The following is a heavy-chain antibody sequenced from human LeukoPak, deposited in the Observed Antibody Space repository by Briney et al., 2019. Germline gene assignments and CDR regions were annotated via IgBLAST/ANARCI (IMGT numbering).Heavy chain of an antibody. J-gene: IGHJ3*02. Sequence: PSETLSLTCTVSGGSISSSSYYWGWIRQPPGKGLEWIGSIYYSGSTYYNPSLKSRVTISVDTSKNQFSLKLSSVTAADTAVYYCARAVVITKPHDAFDIWGQGTMVTVSS. D-gene: IGHD3-22*01. CDR3: ARAVVITKPHDAFDI. CDR1: GGSISSSSYY. CDR2: IYYSGST. V-gene: IGHV4-39*07.